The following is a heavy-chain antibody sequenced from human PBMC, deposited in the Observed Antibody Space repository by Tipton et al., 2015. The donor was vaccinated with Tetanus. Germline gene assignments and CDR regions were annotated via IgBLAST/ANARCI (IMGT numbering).Heavy chain of an antibody. Sequence: QSGAEVKKPGASVKVSCKASGYTFTSYGLNWVRKAAGRGFEWMGWLNPKSGSAVYAPRFQGRVTMTTNTSITTAFMEVSRLTYEDTAVYYCASGSSIRHGLDVWGQGALVTVSS. CDR1: GYTFTSYG. D-gene: IGHD2-2*01. J-gene: IGHJ1*01. CDR3: ASGSSIRHGLDV. CDR2: LNPKSGSA. V-gene: IGHV1-8*01.